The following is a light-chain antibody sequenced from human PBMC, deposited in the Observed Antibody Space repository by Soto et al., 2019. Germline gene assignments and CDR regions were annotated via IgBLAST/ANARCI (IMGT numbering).Light chain of an antibody. Sequence: DIQMTQSPSRLSASERDSVIITCRANQSISRWLAWFEQEPGRAPKLLITEASNLEGGVPSRFSCSGYGTEFTLTIYNVQPDDFATYYCQQYHTSPWTFGQGTKV. CDR1: QSISRW. CDR3: QQYHTSPWT. CDR2: EAS. J-gene: IGKJ1*01. V-gene: IGKV1-5*03.